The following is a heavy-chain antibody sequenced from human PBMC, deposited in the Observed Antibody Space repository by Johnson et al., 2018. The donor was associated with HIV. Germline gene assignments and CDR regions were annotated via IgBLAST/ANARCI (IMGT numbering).Heavy chain of an antibody. CDR1: GFTFSSYA. CDR3: AKVRSKPWGDAFDI. V-gene: IGHV3-23*04. Sequence: VESVGGLVQPGGSLGLSCAASGFTFSSYAVSWVRQAPGKGLEWVSVITHNGGSAYYADSVKGRFTISRDNSKNTLYLQMNSLRAEDTAVYYCAKVRSKPWGDAFDIWGQGTMVTVSS. J-gene: IGHJ3*02. CDR2: ITHNGGSA. D-gene: IGHD3-16*01.